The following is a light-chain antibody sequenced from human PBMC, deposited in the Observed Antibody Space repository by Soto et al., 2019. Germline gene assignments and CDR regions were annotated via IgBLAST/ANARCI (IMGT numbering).Light chain of an antibody. CDR2: EVS. CDR3: SSYTSTSAWV. V-gene: IGLV2-14*01. Sequence: QSALTQPAAVSGSPGQSITIHCTGTSGDVGGYNSVSWFQQHPGKAPQLIIYEVSNRPSGVSNRFSGSKSGNTASLTISGLQAEDETDYYCSSYTSTSAWVFGGGTKLTVL. J-gene: IGLJ3*02. CDR1: SGDVGGYNS.